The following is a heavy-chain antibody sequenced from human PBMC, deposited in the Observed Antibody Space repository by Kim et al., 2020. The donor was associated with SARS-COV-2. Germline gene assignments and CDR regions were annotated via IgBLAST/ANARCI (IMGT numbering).Heavy chain of an antibody. CDR1: GLTFSTYE. V-gene: IGHV3-48*03. CDR2: ITSSGTTT. Sequence: GESLRLSCAVSGLTFSTYEMNWVRQAPGKGLEWLSYITSSGTTTYYADSVKGRFTISRDNAKNSLFLQMNSLSAEDTAVYYCARERGGYDYWGQGTLVTV. J-gene: IGHJ4*02. CDR3: ARERGGYDY. D-gene: IGHD1-26*01.